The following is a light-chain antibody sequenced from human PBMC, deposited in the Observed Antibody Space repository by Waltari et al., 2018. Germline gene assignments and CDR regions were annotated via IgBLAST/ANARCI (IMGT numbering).Light chain of an antibody. J-gene: IGKJ1*01. V-gene: IGKV1-8*01. Sequence: IRLTQAPASLSASTGYRVTVACRASQGMSSYLAWYQQRPGKAPKLLIYAASTLTSGVPSMFSGSGSETDFNLSLTCLKSEDFEIYYCQTYYSYLVPFGPGPTV. CDR1: QGMSSY. CDR3: QTYYSYLVP. CDR2: AAS.